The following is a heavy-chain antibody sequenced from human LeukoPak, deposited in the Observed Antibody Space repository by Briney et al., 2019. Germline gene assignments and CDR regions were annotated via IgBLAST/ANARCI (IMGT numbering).Heavy chain of an antibody. V-gene: IGHV4-34*01. Sequence: SETLSLTCAVNGGSFSGFYWTWISQSPGGGLEWIGEIIHTGKTNYKPSLSGRVTISLDTSKHQFSLKLSSVTAADTAVYYCARGLSSGWVDYWGQGTLVTVSS. CDR3: ARGLSSGWVDY. CDR1: GGSFSGFY. J-gene: IGHJ4*02. CDR2: IIHTGKT. D-gene: IGHD6-19*01.